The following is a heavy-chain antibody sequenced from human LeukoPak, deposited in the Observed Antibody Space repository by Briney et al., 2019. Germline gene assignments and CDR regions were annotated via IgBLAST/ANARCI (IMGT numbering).Heavy chain of an antibody. D-gene: IGHD3-10*01. CDR2: IYYSGST. V-gene: IGHV4-59*01. CDR1: GGSISSYY. CDR3: ARDWVTMVRGIRTYYYYYGMDV. Sequence: PSETLSLTCTVSGGSISSYYWSWIRQPPGKGLEWIGYIYYSGSTNYNPSLKSRVTISVDTSKNQFSLKLSSVTAADTAVYYCARDWVTMVRGIRTYYYYYGMDVWGQGTTVTVSS. J-gene: IGHJ6*02.